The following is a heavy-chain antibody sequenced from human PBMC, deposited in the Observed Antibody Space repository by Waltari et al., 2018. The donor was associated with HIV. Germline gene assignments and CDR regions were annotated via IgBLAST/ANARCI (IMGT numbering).Heavy chain of an antibody. V-gene: IGHV1-8*01. CDR2: MNTNSGNT. CDR1: GYTFSTYD. Sequence: QVQLVQSGAEVKKPGASVKVSCKASGYTFSTYDINCVRQATGQGLEWMGWMNTNSGNTGYAQKFQGRVNMTRNSSIRTAYMELSSLRSDDTAVYYCSRGLHCTATSCLLYHGMDVWGQGTAVSVSS. D-gene: IGHD2-2*01. J-gene: IGHJ6*02. CDR3: SRGLHCTATSCLLYHGMDV.